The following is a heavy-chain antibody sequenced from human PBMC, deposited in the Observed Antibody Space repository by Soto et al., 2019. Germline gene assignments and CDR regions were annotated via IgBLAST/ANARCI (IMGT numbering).Heavy chain of an antibody. V-gene: IGHV1-69*13. CDR3: ARQFDYDPSGYYYAY. CDR2: ITPLFGTA. Sequence: SVKVSCKASGGAFSRNTVSWVRQAPGQGLEWMGGITPLFGTASYAQKFQGRVTITADESTNTAYVELSRLRSEDTAVYYCARQFDYDPSGYYYAYWGHGTLVNVSA. D-gene: IGHD3-22*01. J-gene: IGHJ4*01. CDR1: GGAFSRNT.